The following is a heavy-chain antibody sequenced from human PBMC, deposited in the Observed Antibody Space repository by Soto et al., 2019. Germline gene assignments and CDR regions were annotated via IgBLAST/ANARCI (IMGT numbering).Heavy chain of an antibody. J-gene: IGHJ6*01. CDR1: GGTFSNSP. D-gene: IGHD2-15*01. V-gene: IGHV1-69*12. Sequence: VQLVQSGAEVKKPGSSVKVSCKSSGGTFSNSPISWVRQAPGQGLEWVGGVIPVFKTSNYAQKFQGRVTITADESTNTAYVGLSSLRSGDTVVYYWERSRFVVGVPGDYYGMDGWRQGATVTVSS. CDR3: ERSRFVVGVPGDYYGMDG. CDR2: VIPVFKTS.